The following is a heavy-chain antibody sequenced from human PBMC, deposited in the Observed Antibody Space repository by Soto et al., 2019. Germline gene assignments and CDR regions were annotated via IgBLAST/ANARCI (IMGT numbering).Heavy chain of an antibody. CDR3: ARGPVCSGGSCYGYYFDY. Sequence: ASVKVSCKASGYTFTGYYMHWVRQAPGQGLEWMGWIKPSSCGTNYAQKFQGWVTMTRDTSISTAYMELSRLISDDTAVYYCARGPVCSGGSCYGYYFDYWGQGTLVTVSS. CDR2: IKPSSCGT. V-gene: IGHV1-2*04. D-gene: IGHD2-15*01. CDR1: GYTFTGYY. J-gene: IGHJ4*02.